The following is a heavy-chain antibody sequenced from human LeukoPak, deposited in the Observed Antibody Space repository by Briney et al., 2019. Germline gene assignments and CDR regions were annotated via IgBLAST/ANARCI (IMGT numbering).Heavy chain of an antibody. Sequence: PGGSLRLSCAASGFTFSTYWMSWVRQAPGKGLEWVANIKQDGSEKYYVVSVEGRFTISRDNAKNSLLLQMNSLRAEDTAVYYCVRAQGLGESENRWGQGTLVTVSS. CDR1: GFTFSTYW. CDR3: VRAQGLGESENR. V-gene: IGHV3-7*01. CDR2: IKQDGSEK. D-gene: IGHD3-16*01. J-gene: IGHJ4*02.